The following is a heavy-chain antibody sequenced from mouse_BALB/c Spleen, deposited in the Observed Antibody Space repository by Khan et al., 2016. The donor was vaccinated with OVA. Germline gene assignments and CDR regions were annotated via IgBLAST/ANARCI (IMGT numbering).Heavy chain of an antibody. CDR3: ARDAGRY. V-gene: IGHV1-18*01. D-gene: IGHD3-3*01. Sequence: IQLVQSGPELVKPGASVKISCKTSGYTFTEYTLHWVKQSHGKSLEWIGVINPKNGGTSYNQKFKGRATLTVDKSSSTAYMEFRSLTSEDSAVYYCARDAGRYWGQGTSVTASS. CDR2: INPKNGGT. J-gene: IGHJ4*01. CDR1: GYTFTEYT.